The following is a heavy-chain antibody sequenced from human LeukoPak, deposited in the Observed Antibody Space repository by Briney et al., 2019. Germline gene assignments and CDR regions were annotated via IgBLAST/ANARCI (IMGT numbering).Heavy chain of an antibody. J-gene: IGHJ6*02. Sequence: PGGSLRLSCAASGFTFSSYAMSWVRQAPGKGLEWVANMNEDGSERVYVDSVKGRFTISRDNARKSLYLQMSSLRAEDTAVYYCATYTHWVAGDVWGQGTTVTVSS. CDR2: MNEDGSER. CDR1: GFTFSSYA. D-gene: IGHD3-16*01. CDR3: ATYTHWVAGDV. V-gene: IGHV3-7*01.